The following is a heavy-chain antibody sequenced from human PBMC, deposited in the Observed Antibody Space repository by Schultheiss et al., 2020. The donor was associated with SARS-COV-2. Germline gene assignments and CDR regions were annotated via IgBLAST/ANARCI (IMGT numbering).Heavy chain of an antibody. V-gene: IGHV4-61*01. Sequence: GSLRLSCTVSGGSVSSGSYYWSWIRQPPGKGLEWIGYIYYSGSTNYNPSLKSRVTISVDTSKNQFSLKLSSVTAADTAVYYCARESYDPYCGGDCFIAFDYWGQGTLVTVSS. CDR1: GGSVSSGSYY. CDR2: IYYSGST. J-gene: IGHJ4*02. D-gene: IGHD2-21*02. CDR3: ARESYDPYCGGDCFIAFDY.